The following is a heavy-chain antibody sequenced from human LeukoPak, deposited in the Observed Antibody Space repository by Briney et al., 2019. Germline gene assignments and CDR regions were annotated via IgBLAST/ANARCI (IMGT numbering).Heavy chain of an antibody. CDR3: ARVRLRVGATGIDY. D-gene: IGHD1-26*01. Sequence: GGSLRLSCAVSGFTFSDYYMSWIRQAPGKGLEWVSYTSSSGSTMYYADSVKGRFTISRDNAKNSLYLQMNSLRAEDTAVYYCARVRLRVGATGIDYWGQGTLVTVSS. J-gene: IGHJ4*02. CDR2: TSSSGSTM. V-gene: IGHV3-11*01. CDR1: GFTFSDYY.